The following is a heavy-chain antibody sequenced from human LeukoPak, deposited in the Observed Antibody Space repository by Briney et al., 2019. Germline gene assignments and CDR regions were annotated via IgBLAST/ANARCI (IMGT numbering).Heavy chain of an antibody. CDR2: ISAYNGNT. Sequence: ASVNVSCKASGYTFVNYNISWVRQAPGQGLEWMGWISAYNGNTNYAQKLQGRVTMTTDTSTSTAYMELRSLRSDDTAVYYCARRSGGGSRAYYYGMDVWGQGTTVTVSS. CDR3: ARRSGGGSRAYYYGMDV. V-gene: IGHV1-18*01. D-gene: IGHD2-15*01. J-gene: IGHJ6*02. CDR1: GYTFVNYN.